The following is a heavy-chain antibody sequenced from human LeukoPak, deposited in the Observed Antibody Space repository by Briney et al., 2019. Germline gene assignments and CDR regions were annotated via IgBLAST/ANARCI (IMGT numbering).Heavy chain of an antibody. V-gene: IGHV4-38-2*02. CDR3: ASLDTATIEYYFDY. CDR1: GGSISSYY. CDR2: IYHSGST. J-gene: IGHJ4*02. D-gene: IGHD5-18*01. Sequence: PSETLSLTCTVSGGSISSYYWGWIRQPPGKGLEWIGSIYHSGSTYYNPSLKSRVTISVDTSKNQFSLKLSSVTAADTAVYYCASLDTATIEYYFDYWGQGTLVTVSS.